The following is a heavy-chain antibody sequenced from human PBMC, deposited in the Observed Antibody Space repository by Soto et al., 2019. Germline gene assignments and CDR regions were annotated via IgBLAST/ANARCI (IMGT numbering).Heavy chain of an antibody. CDR1: GGTFSSYA. D-gene: IGHD3-10*01. Sequence: ASVKVSCKASGGTFSSYAISWVRQAPGQGLEWMGGINAIYGNTNYAQKFQGRVTITRDTSASTAYMELSSLRSEDTAVYYCARDDIPYGSGSPYYYYYGMDVWGQGTTVTVSS. J-gene: IGHJ6*02. CDR2: INAIYGNT. V-gene: IGHV1-69*05. CDR3: ARDDIPYGSGSPYYYYYGMDV.